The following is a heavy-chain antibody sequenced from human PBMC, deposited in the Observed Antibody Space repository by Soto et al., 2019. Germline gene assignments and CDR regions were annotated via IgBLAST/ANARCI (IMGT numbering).Heavy chain of an antibody. D-gene: IGHD6-13*01. V-gene: IGHV4-59*08. CDR2: ISYTGST. CDR3: ARSLTKRIAAVDYNWFDP. CDR1: GGSISGNS. Sequence: PSETLSLTCTVSGGSISGNSWSWIRQPPGKGLEYIGYISYTGSTNYNPSLKSRVTISLDTSKNQFSLKLSSVTAADTAVYYCARSLTKRIAAVDYNWFDPWGQGTLVTVSS. J-gene: IGHJ5*02.